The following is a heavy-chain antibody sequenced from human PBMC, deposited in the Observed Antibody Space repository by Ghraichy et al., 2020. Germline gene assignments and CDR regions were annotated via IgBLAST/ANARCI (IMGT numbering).Heavy chain of an antibody. D-gene: IGHD4-11*01. V-gene: IGHV3-7*01. J-gene: IGHJ4*02. CDR3: ARDNDFRIDY. CDR2: MKQDVGEE. CDR1: GFTYSSYA. Sequence: LSLTCAASGFTYSSYAMSWVRQAPGKGLEWVASMKQDVGEEYYVDSVKGRFTISRDNAKNSLFLQMNTLRAEDSALYFCARDNDFRIDYWGQGTLVTVSS.